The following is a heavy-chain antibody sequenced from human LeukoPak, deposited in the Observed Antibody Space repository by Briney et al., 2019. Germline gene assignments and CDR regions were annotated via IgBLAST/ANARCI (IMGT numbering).Heavy chain of an antibody. V-gene: IGHV3-7*03. CDR1: GFTLGSYW. CDR2: IKPDGSER. J-gene: IGHJ3*02. D-gene: IGHD1-1*01. Sequence: GGSLRLSCAASGFTLGSYWMSWVRQAPGKGPEWVANIKPDGSERYYADSVKGRFTISRDNAKNSLSLDMNSLRAKDTAVYYCAKGRWNLVAFDIWGQGTMVTVSS. CDR3: AKGRWNLVAFDI.